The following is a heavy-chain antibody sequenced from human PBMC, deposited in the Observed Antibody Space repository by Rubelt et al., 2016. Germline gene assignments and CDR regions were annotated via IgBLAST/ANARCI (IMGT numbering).Heavy chain of an antibody. CDR3: AREQGVRYTVVTAPLDY. D-gene: IGHD2-21*02. CDR1: GFTFSSYS. V-gene: IGHV3-48*04. Sequence: EVQLVESGGGLVQPGGSLRLSCAASGFTFSSYSMNWVRQAPGKGLEWVSYISSSSSSIYYADSVKGRFTISRDNAKNSLYLQMNSLRAEDTAVYYCAREQGVRYTVVTAPLDYWGQGTLVTVSS. J-gene: IGHJ4*02. CDR2: ISSSSSSI.